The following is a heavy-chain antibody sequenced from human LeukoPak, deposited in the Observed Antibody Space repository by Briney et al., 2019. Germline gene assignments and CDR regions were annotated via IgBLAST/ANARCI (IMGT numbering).Heavy chain of an antibody. D-gene: IGHD6-13*01. CDR3: AREVAGAGGHNWFDP. CDR1: VGSISIYY. V-gene: IGHV4-59*01. Sequence: SETLSLTCTVSVGSISIYYWSCIRQPPGKGLEWIGYIYYSGVTNYNPSLKSRATISVDTSTNQFSLKLSSVTAADTAVYYCAREVAGAGGHNWFDPWGQGTLVTVSS. CDR2: IYYSGVT. J-gene: IGHJ5*02.